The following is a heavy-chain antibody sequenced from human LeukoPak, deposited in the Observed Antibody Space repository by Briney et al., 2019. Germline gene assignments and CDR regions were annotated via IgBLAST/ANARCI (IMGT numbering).Heavy chain of an antibody. CDR2: IYSGGST. CDR3: AKLPRITIFGVVISFFDY. V-gene: IGHV3-66*04. J-gene: IGHJ4*02. Sequence: GGSLRLSCAASGFTVSSNYMSWVRQAPGKGLEWVSVIYSGGSTYYADSVKGRFTISRDNSKNTLYLQMNSLRAEDTAVYYCAKLPRITIFGVVISFFDYWGQGTLVTVSS. CDR1: GFTVSSNY. D-gene: IGHD3-3*01.